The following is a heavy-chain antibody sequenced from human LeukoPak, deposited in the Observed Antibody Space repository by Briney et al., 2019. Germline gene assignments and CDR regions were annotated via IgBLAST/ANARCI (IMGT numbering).Heavy chain of an antibody. V-gene: IGHV1-2*02. CDR1: GYTFTGYY. Sequence: ASVKVSCKASGYTFTGYYIHWVRQAPGQGLEWMGWINPNSGGTNYAQKFQDRVTMTRDTSISTAYMELSRLKYDDTAVYYCVRPLTTSGWYFDLWGRGTLVTVSS. J-gene: IGHJ2*01. D-gene: IGHD1-14*01. CDR3: VRPLTTSGWYFDL. CDR2: INPNSGGT.